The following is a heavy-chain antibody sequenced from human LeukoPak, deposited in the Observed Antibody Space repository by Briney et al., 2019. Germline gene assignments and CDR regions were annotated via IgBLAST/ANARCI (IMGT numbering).Heavy chain of an antibody. CDR2: ISYDGTNE. CDR1: GFTFSSYW. Sequence: GGSLRLSCAASGFTFSSYWMSWVRQAPGKGLEWVALISYDGTNEYYADSVEGRFTISRDNSKNTLYLQMNSLRPGDTAVYYCAKWVAGTPSSDYWGQGTLVTVSS. J-gene: IGHJ4*02. CDR3: AKWVAGTPSSDY. D-gene: IGHD6-19*01. V-gene: IGHV3-30*18.